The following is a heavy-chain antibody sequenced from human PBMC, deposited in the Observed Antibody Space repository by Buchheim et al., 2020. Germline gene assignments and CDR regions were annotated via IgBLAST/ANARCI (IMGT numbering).Heavy chain of an antibody. Sequence: EVQLLESGGGLVQPGGSLRLSCAASGFTFSSYAMSWVRQAPGKGLEWVSAISGSGGSTYYADSVKGRFTISKDNSKNTLYLQMNSLRAEDTAVYYCAKSRRVALGPGGPARYFDYWGQGTL. CDR1: GFTFSSYA. V-gene: IGHV3-23*01. CDR3: AKSRRVALGPGGPARYFDY. J-gene: IGHJ4*02. CDR2: ISGSGGST. D-gene: IGHD1-14*01.